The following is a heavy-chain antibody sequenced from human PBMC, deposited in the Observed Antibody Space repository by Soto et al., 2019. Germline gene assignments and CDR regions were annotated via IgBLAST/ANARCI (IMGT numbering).Heavy chain of an antibody. D-gene: IGHD5-12*01. CDR2: IIPILGIA. CDR3: AREDSGYDIDY. J-gene: IGHJ4*02. V-gene: IGHV1-69*08. CDR1: GGTFSSYT. Sequence: QVQLVQSGAEVKKPGSSVKVSCKASGGTFSSYTISWVRQAPGQGLEWMGRIIPILGIANYAQKFQGRVTITADKSTSTAYMELSSLRSEDTAVYYSAREDSGYDIDYWGQGTLVTVSS.